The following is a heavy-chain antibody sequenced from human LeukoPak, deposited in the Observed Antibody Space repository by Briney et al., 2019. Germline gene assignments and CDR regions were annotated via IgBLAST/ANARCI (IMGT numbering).Heavy chain of an antibody. CDR3: AKLRGFAGVNPGDL. CDR1: GFTFSNFG. J-gene: IGHJ5*02. V-gene: IGHV3-23*01. D-gene: IGHD3-10*01. CDR2: ISGRGDST. Sequence: GGFLRLSCAASGFTFSNFGMTWVRQAPGKGLEWVSSISGRGDSTYYTDSLKGRFAISRDNSNSTLFLQMNSLRVEDTAVYYCAKLRGFAGVNPGDLWGQGTLVTVSS.